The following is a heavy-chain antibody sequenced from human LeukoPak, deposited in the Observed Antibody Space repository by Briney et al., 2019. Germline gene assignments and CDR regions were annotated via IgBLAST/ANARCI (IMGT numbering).Heavy chain of an antibody. V-gene: IGHV4-59*01. Sequence: SETLSLTCTVSGGSMNNYYWTWIRQPPGKGLEWIAYIFYSGSTNYNTPLKSRVTISVDTSKNQFSLKLNSVTAADTAVYYCARGRSDYVWGSYRPTGAAFDIWGQGTMDTVSS. CDR3: ARGRSDYVWGSYRPTGAAFDI. J-gene: IGHJ3*02. CDR2: IFYSGST. CDR1: GGSMNNYY. D-gene: IGHD3-16*02.